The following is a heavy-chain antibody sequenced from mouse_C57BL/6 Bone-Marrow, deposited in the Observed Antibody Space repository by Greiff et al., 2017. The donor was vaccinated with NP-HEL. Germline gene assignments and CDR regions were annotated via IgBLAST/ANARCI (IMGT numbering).Heavy chain of an antibody. CDR2: ILPGGGST. V-gene: IGHV1-9*01. J-gene: IGHJ3*01. CDR3: ARRGPLAY. CDR1: GFTFTGYW. Sequence: QVQLKQSGAELMKPGASVKLSCTATGFTFTGYWIEWVKQRPGHGLEWIGEILPGGGSTNYHEKLKGKATFTADTSTNTAYMQLSRLTTEDSAIYCCARRGPLAYGGQGTVVTVS.